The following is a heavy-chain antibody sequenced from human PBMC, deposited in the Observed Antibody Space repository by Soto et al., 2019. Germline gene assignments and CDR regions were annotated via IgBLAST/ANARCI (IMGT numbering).Heavy chain of an antibody. CDR3: ARDRDIVVVPAAHFDY. J-gene: IGHJ4*02. V-gene: IGHV3-21*01. Sequence: GGSLRLSCAASGFTFSSYSMNWVRQAPGKGLEWASSISSSSYIYYADSVKGRFTISRDNAKNSLYLQMNSLRAEDTAVYYCARDRDIVVVPAAHFDYWGQGILVTVSS. D-gene: IGHD2-2*01. CDR2: ISSSSYI. CDR1: GFTFSSYS.